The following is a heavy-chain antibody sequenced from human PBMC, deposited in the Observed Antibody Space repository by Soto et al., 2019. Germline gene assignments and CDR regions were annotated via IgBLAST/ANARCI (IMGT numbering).Heavy chain of an antibody. J-gene: IGHJ6*02. D-gene: IGHD5-18*01. CDR1: GGSISSYY. CDR2: IYYSGST. V-gene: IGHV4-59*01. CDR3: ARDGGYSYGTYYYYYGMDV. Sequence: SETLSLTCTVSGGSISSYYWSWIRQPPGKGLEWIGYIYYSGSTNYNPSLKSRVTISVDTSKNQFSLKLSSVTAADTAVYYCARDGGYSYGTYYYYYGMDVWGQGTTVTASS.